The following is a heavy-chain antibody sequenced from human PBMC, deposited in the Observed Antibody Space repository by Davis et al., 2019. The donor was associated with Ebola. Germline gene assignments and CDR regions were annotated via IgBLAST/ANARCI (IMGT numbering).Heavy chain of an antibody. CDR2: ISSHGGNT. CDR3: AKLPDYDFWRGSSLNWLDP. CDR1: GFTFSSYA. J-gene: IGHJ5*02. Sequence: GGSLRLSCAASGFTFSSYAMTWVRQAPGKGLEWVSGISSHGGNTYYADSVKGRFTVSRDSSKKTLYLEMNSLKAEDTAIYYCAKLPDYDFWRGSSLNWLDPWGQGTLVTVSP. D-gene: IGHD3-3*01. V-gene: IGHV3-23*01.